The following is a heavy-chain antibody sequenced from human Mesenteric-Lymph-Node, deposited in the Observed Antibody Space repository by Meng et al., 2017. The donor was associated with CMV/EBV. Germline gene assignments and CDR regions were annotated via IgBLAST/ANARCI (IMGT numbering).Heavy chain of an antibody. J-gene: IGHJ5*02. D-gene: IGHD1-26*01. CDR1: GFTFSDYY. CDR2: INWNGVST. V-gene: IGHV3-20*04. CDR3: ARDAVGATPRNWFDP. Sequence: GESLKISCAASGFTFSDYYMSWVRQAPGKGLEWVAGINWNGVSTAYTDSVKGRFTISRDNANGSLYLQMNSLRAEDSAFYYCARDAVGATPRNWFDPWGQGTLVTVSS.